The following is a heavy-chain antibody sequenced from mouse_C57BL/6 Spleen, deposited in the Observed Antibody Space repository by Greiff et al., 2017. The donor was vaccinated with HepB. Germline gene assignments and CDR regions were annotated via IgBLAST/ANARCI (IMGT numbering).Heavy chain of an antibody. V-gene: IGHV1-69*01. J-gene: IGHJ2*01. Sequence: QVQLQQSGAELVMPGASVKLSCKASGYTFTSYWMHWVKQRPGQGLEWIGEIDPSDSYTNYNQKFKGKSTLTVDKSSSTAYMQLSSLTSEDSAVYYCARSGFITTAFDYWGQGTTLTVSS. CDR1: GYTFTSYW. CDR2: IDPSDSYT. CDR3: ARSGFITTAFDY. D-gene: IGHD1-1*01.